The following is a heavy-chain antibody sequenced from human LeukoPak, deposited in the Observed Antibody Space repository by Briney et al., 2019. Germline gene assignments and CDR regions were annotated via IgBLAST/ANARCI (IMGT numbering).Heavy chain of an antibody. D-gene: IGHD5-12*01. CDR1: GFTFSNAW. J-gene: IGHJ4*02. CDR3: AKKEIVATNYFDY. Sequence: PGGSLRLSCAASGFTFSNAWVSWVRQAPGKGLEWVSGISGSGGGTYYADSVKGRFTISRDNSRNTLYLQMNSLRAEDTAVYYCAKKEIVATNYFDYWGQGTLVTVSS. CDR2: ISGSGGGT. V-gene: IGHV3-23*01.